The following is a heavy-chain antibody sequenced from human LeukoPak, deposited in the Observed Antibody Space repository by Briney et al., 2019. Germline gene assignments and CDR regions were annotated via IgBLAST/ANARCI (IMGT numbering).Heavy chain of an antibody. D-gene: IGHD2-15*01. Sequence: SQTLSLTCTVSGGSISSGSYYWSWIRQPAGKGLEWIGRIYTSGSTNYNPSLKSRVTISVDTSKNQFSLKLSSVTAADTAVYYCARSPVYCSGGSCDGSYYYGMDVWGQGTTVTVSS. J-gene: IGHJ6*02. CDR1: GGSISSGSYY. CDR3: ARSPVYCSGGSCDGSYYYGMDV. V-gene: IGHV4-61*02. CDR2: IYTSGST.